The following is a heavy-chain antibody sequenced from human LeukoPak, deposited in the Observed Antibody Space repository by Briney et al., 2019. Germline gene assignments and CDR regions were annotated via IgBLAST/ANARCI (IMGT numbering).Heavy chain of an antibody. Sequence: ASVKVSCKASGYTFTDYYMYWARQAPGQGLEWMGWINPNSGGTNYAQKFQGRVTMTSDTSITTAYMELNRLRSDDTAVFYCARRLPGSGFDYWGQGTLVTVSS. CDR1: GYTFTDYY. D-gene: IGHD3-10*01. V-gene: IGHV1-2*02. CDR3: ARRLPGSGFDY. J-gene: IGHJ4*02. CDR2: INPNSGGT.